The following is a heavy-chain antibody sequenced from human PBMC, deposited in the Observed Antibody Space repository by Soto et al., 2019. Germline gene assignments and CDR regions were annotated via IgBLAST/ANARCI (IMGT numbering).Heavy chain of an antibody. Sequence: GASVKVSCKVSGYTLTELSMHWVRQAPGKGLEWMGGFDPEDGETIYAQKFQGRVTMTEDTSTDTAYMELSSLRSEDTAVYYCATTPRMSSWSPIPDYWGQGTLVTFSS. CDR3: ATTPRMSSWSPIPDY. D-gene: IGHD6-13*01. V-gene: IGHV1-24*01. CDR1: GYTLTELS. J-gene: IGHJ4*02. CDR2: FDPEDGET.